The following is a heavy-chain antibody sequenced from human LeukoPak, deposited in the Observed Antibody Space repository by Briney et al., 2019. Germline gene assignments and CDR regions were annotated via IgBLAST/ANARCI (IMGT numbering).Heavy chain of an antibody. CDR3: ARGVPAAIWYYYYGMDV. CDR2: MNPNSGNT. Sequence: ASVKVSCKASGYTFTSYDINWVRQATGQGLEWMGWMNPNSGNTGYAQKFQGRVTMTRNTSISTAYMELSSLRSEDTAVYYCARGVPAAIWYYYYGMDVWGQGTTVTVSS. V-gene: IGHV1-8*01. CDR1: GYTFTSYD. D-gene: IGHD2-2*02. J-gene: IGHJ6*02.